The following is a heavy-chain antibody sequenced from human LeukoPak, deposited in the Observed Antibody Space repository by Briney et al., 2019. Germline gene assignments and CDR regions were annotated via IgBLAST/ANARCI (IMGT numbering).Heavy chain of an antibody. CDR3: ARRPYSDTSGRLSDV. Sequence: GGSLRLSCAASGFAFSSYNMNWVRQAPGKGLEWISYIGSSGSPTHYADSVGGRFTISRDNARNSLYLQMNSLRDEDTAVYFCARRPYSDTSGRLSDVWGQGTTVTVSS. D-gene: IGHD3-22*01. J-gene: IGHJ6*02. V-gene: IGHV3-48*02. CDR2: IGSSGSPT. CDR1: GFAFSSYN.